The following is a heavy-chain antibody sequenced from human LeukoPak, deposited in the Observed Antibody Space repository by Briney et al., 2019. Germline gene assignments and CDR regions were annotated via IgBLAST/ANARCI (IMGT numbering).Heavy chain of an antibody. V-gene: IGHV3-23*01. CDR2: ISGGGDDT. Sequence: GGSLRLSCAVSGFIFSSSAMSWVRQAPGKGLEWVSAISGGGDDTSYADSARGRFTVSRDNSKNTLYLQMNSLRAEDTAVYYCAKDSRESSGHFPYYYYYHYGLNVWGQGTTVTVSS. CDR3: AKDSRESSGHFPYYYYYHYGLNV. D-gene: IGHD3-22*01. CDR1: GFIFSSSA. J-gene: IGHJ6*02.